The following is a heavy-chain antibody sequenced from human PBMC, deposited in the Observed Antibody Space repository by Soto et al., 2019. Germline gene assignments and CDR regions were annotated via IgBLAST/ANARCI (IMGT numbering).Heavy chain of an antibody. Sequence: GGSLRLSCAASGFTFSSYGMHWVRQAPGKGLEWVAVISYDGSNKYYADSVKGRFTISRDNSKNTLYLQMNSLRAEDTAVYYCAKGGSDFWSGTTFDYWGQGTLVTVSS. J-gene: IGHJ4*02. CDR3: AKGGSDFWSGTTFDY. D-gene: IGHD3-3*01. CDR2: ISYDGSNK. CDR1: GFTFSSYG. V-gene: IGHV3-30*18.